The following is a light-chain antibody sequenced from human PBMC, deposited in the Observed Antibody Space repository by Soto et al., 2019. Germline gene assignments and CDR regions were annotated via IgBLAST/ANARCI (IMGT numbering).Light chain of an antibody. J-gene: IGLJ1*01. CDR1: SSDVGGYNY. CDR3: SSAAGTYYV. V-gene: IGLV2-8*01. CDR2: EVN. Sequence: ALTQPPSASGSPGQSVTISCTGSSSDVGGYNYVSWYQQHPGKAPKILIYEVNKRASGVPDRFFGSKSGNTASLTVSGLQPEDEDEYHCSSAAGTYYVFGTGTKVTDL.